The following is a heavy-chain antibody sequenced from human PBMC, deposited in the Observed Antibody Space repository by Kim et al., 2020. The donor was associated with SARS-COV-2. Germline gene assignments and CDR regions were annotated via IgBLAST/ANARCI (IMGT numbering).Heavy chain of an antibody. J-gene: IGHJ5*02. CDR3: AKLKNYCSGGSCYDWFDP. V-gene: IGHV3-23*03. D-gene: IGHD2-15*01. Sequence: KGRFTISRDNSKNTLYLQMNSLRAEDTAVYYCAKLKNYCSGGSCYDWFDPWGQGTLVTVSS.